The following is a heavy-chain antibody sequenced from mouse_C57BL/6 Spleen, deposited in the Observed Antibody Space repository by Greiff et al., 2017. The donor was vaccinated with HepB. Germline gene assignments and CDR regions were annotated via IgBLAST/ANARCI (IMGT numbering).Heavy chain of an antibody. D-gene: IGHD1-1*01. CDR3: ASDYGSSYGYAMDY. Sequence: QVQLQQPGAELVKPGASVKLSCKASGYTFTSYWMHWVKQRPGQGLEWIGMIHPNSGSTNYNEKFKSKATLTVDKSSSTAYMQLSSLTSEDSAVYYCASDYGSSYGYAMDYWGQGTSVTVS. V-gene: IGHV1-64*01. CDR1: GYTFTSYW. CDR2: IHPNSGST. J-gene: IGHJ4*01.